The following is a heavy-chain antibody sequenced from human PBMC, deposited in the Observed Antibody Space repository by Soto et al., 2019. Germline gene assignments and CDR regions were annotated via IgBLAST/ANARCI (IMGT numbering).Heavy chain of an antibody. CDR2: ISSSSSYI. CDR1: GFTFSSYS. V-gene: IGHV3-21*01. CDR3: SRDNVESRGYYAQLDY. D-gene: IGHD3-22*01. J-gene: IGHJ4*02. Sequence: EVQLVESGGGLVKPGGSLRLSCAASGFTFSSYSMNWVRQAPGKGLEWVSSISSSSSYIYYADSVKGRFTISRDKAKNSLYLQMNSLRAEDTAVYYCSRDNVESRGYYAQLDYWGQGTLFTVSS.